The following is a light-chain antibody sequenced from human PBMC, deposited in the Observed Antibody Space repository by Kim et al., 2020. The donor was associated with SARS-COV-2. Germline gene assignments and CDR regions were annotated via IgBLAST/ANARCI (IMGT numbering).Light chain of an antibody. Sequence: ELTQPPSASGTPGQRVTISCSGSGSNIGSNTVNWYQQVPGTAPKFLMYNNDQRPSGVPDRFSGSKSGTSASLAISGLQSGDEADYYCATWDDSLNGVVFGGGTELTVL. V-gene: IGLV1-44*01. CDR2: NND. CDR1: GSNIGSNT. J-gene: IGLJ2*01. CDR3: ATWDDSLNGVV.